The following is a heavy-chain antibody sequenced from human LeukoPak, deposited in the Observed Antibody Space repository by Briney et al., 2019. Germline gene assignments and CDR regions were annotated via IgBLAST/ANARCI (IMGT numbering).Heavy chain of an antibody. CDR3: ARSDGYYYAMDV. Sequence: SETLSLTCTISGGSISSYYWNWIRQPPGKGLEWIAYIYSTASTNYNPSLRSRGTISVGTSKNQISLKLRSVTAADTAVYYCARSDGYYYAMDVWGQGTSVTVSS. J-gene: IGHJ6*02. V-gene: IGHV4-59*01. CDR2: IYSTAST. CDR1: GGSISSYY. D-gene: IGHD5-24*01.